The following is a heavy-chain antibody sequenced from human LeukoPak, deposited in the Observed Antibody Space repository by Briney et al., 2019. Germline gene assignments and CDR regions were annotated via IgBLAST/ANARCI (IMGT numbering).Heavy chain of an antibody. J-gene: IGHJ4*02. CDR3: AKESPYVNGGRRIYYFDY. CDR2: ISSSSDYT. CDR1: GFTFSDFH. D-gene: IGHD2-8*01. V-gene: IGHV3-11*05. Sequence: KAGGSLRLSCAVSGFTFSDFHMSWIRQAPGKGLEWVSYISSSSDYTNYADSVKGRFTISRDNAKNSLYLQMDSLRAEDTAVYYCAKESPYVNGGRRIYYFDYWGQGTLVTVSS.